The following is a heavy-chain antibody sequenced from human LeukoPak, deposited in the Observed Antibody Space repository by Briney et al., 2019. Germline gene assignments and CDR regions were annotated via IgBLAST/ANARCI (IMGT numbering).Heavy chain of an antibody. V-gene: IGHV3-30*19. D-gene: IGHD6-13*01. CDR2: ISYDGSNK. CDR1: GFSFSSYG. Sequence: GGSLRLSCAASGFSFSSYGMHWVRQAPGKGLEWVAVISYDGSNKYYADSVKGRFTISRDNSKNTLYLQMNSLRAEDTAVYYCAREPTQCRSWYFSNSCWFDPWGQGTLVTVSS. CDR3: AREPTQCRSWYFSNSCWFDP. J-gene: IGHJ5*02.